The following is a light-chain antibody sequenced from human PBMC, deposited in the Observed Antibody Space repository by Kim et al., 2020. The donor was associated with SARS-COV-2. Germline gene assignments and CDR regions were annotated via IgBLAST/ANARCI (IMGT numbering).Light chain of an antibody. V-gene: IGLV6-57*02. CDR3: QSYDSSTVV. CDR1: RGSIASNY. Sequence: FMLTQPHSVSESPGKTVTISCTGSRGSIASNYGQWYQQRPGSAPTTVIYEDNQRRSAAPDRFSGSIYSSSNSASLTITGLQTEDEADYYCQSYDSSTVVFGGGTQLTVL. CDR2: EDN. J-gene: IGLJ2*01.